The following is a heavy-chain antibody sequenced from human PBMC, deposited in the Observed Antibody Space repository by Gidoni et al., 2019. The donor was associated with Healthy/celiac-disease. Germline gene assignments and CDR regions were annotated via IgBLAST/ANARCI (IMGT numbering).Heavy chain of an antibody. CDR1: GGSISSYY. CDR2: IYYSGST. CDR3: ARHHPNYDYVWGSPAYFDY. D-gene: IGHD3-16*01. Sequence: QVQLQESGPGLVKPSETLSLTCTVSGGSISSYYWSWIRQPPGKGLEWIGYIYYSGSTNYNPSLKSRVTISVDTSKNQFSLKLSSVTAADTAVYYCARHHPNYDYVWGSPAYFDYWGQGTLVTVSS. J-gene: IGHJ4*02. V-gene: IGHV4-59*08.